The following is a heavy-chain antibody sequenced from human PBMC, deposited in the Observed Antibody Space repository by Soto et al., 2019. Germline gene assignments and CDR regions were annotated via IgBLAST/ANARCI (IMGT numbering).Heavy chain of an antibody. CDR1: ADSSTISNSY. V-gene: IGHV4-39*01. J-gene: IGHJ4*02. D-gene: IGHD1-1*01. CDR2: SSYNGGT. CDR3: ARHRIEVVWRGFDF. Sequence: ASETLSLTGTVSADSSTISNSYWGWLRQPPGKGLQWIGSSSYNGGTFYNPSLKGRVAISVDTSKKQSSLQVTSVTAADTAVYYCARHRIEVVWRGFDFWGQGSPVTVSS.